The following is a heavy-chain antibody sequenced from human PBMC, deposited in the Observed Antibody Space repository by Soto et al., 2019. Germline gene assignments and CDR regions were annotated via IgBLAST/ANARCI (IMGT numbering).Heavy chain of an antibody. V-gene: IGHV4-59*08. J-gene: IGHJ4*02. D-gene: IGHD6-13*01. CDR2: ICYSGST. CDR3: ARRYSSSSDY. Sequence: VQLQESGPGLVKPSETLSLTCTVSGGSISSYYWSWIRQPPGKGLEWIGYICYSGSTNYNPSLTSRVTISVDTSKNQFSLKLSSVTAADTAVYYCARRYSSSSDYWGQGTLVTVSS. CDR1: GGSISSYY.